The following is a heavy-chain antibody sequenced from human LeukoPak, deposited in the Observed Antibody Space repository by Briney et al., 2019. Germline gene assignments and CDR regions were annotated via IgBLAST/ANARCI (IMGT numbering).Heavy chain of an antibody. Sequence: GGSLRLSCAASGFTFSSYWMHWVRQAPGKGLAWVSRINSDESSTSYAGSVKGRFTISRDSAKNTLYLQMNSLRAEDTAVYYCARGQQQLGSSNFDYWGQGTLVTVSS. CDR2: INSDESST. J-gene: IGHJ4*02. CDR3: ARGQQQLGSSNFDY. CDR1: GFTFSSYW. D-gene: IGHD6-13*01. V-gene: IGHV3-74*01.